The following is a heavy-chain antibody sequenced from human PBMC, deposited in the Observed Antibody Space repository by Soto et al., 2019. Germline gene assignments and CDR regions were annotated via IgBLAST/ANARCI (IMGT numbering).Heavy chain of an antibody. CDR2: MNPNSGNT. V-gene: IGHV1-8*01. CDR3: AREGLYGSIQDNTFDI. D-gene: IGHD6-19*01. J-gene: IGHJ3*02. CDR1: GYTFNRHD. Sequence: QVQLVQSGAEVKRSGASVRISCKASGYTFNRHDINWVRQATGQGPEWIGWMNPNSGNTGYAQKVQGRATVTWDSSITTASMDLSSLASDDTAIYYCAREGLYGSIQDNTFDIWGQGTMVSVSS.